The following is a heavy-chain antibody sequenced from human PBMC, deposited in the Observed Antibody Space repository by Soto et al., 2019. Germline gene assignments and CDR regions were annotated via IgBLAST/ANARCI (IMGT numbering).Heavy chain of an antibody. D-gene: IGHD1-26*01. V-gene: IGHV3-30-3*01. CDR2: ISYDRNNK. J-gene: IGHJ6*02. CDR3: ARFNPVLGSGMDV. Sequence: PCGCRILFCAASGFTFSSYTIHCVRQAPGKGLEWVALISYDRNNKHYADSVKGRFTISRDNSKNTLYLQMNSLRVDDTAVYYCARFNPVLGSGMDVWGQGTTVTISS. CDR1: GFTFSSYT.